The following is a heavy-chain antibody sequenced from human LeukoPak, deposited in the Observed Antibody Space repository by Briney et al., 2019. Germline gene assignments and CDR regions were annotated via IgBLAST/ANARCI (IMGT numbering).Heavy chain of an antibody. Sequence: SETLSLTCTVSGGSISSYYWSWIRQPPGKGLEWNGYIYYSGSTNYNPSLKSRVTISVDTSENQFSLKLSSVTAADTAVYYCARSGVVDAFDIWGQGTMVTVSS. CDR2: IYYSGST. J-gene: IGHJ3*02. CDR1: GGSISSYY. CDR3: ARSGVVDAFDI. D-gene: IGHD2-15*01. V-gene: IGHV4-59*01.